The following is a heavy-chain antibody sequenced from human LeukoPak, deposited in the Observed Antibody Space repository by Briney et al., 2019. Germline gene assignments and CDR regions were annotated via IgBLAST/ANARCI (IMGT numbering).Heavy chain of an antibody. J-gene: IGHJ5*02. CDR1: GFTFDDYA. CDR2: ISWNSGSI. D-gene: IGHD2-21*02. Sequence: GRSLRLSCAASGFTFDDYAMHWVRQAPGKGLEWVSGISWNSGSIGYADSVKGRFTISRDNSKNTLYLQMNSLRAEDTAVYYCAKVLFVVVTEDWFDPWGQGTLVAVSS. V-gene: IGHV3-9*01. CDR3: AKVLFVVVTEDWFDP.